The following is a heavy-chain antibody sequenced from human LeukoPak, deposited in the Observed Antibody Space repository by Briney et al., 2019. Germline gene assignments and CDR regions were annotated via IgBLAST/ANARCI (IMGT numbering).Heavy chain of an antibody. V-gene: IGHV3-21*04. CDR1: GFTFSNYA. CDR2: ITAGGSFK. J-gene: IGHJ4*02. Sequence: GGSLRLSCAASGFTFSNYAMNWVRQAPGKGLDWVSSITAGGSFKYYADSVEGRFTISRDNAKNSLYLQMNSLRVEDTAVYYCAKGDTTWELPHDYWGQGTLVTVSS. D-gene: IGHD1-26*01. CDR3: AKGDTTWELPHDY.